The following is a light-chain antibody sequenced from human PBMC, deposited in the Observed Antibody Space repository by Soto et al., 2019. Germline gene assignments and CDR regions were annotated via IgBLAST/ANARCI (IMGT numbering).Light chain of an antibody. CDR3: QQYNSYSWT. V-gene: IGKV1-5*03. CDR2: KAS. CDR1: QSISSW. J-gene: IGKJ1*01. Sequence: DIQMTQSPSILSASVGDRVTITCRASQSISSWLAWYQQKPGKAPNLLIYKASSLESGVPSRFSGSGSGTEVTLTISSLQPDDFATYYCQQYNSYSWTFGQGTKVEIK.